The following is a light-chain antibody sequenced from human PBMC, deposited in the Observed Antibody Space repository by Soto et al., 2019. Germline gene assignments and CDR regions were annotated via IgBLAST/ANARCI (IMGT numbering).Light chain of an antibody. J-gene: IGKJ1*01. Sequence: DLQITQSPATLSASGGDRVPITCRASQSTSRGLAWYQQKPGKAPQLLIYGASSWDSGVPARFSGSGSGTDFTLTISCLQSEDFAAYYCQQYYSYPTWTFGQGTKVDIK. V-gene: IGKV1-5*01. CDR3: QQYYSYPTWT. CDR1: QSTSRG. CDR2: GAS.